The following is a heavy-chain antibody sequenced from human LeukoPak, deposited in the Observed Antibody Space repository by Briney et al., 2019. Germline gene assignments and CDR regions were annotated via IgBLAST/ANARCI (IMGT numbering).Heavy chain of an antibody. V-gene: IGHV4-38-2*01. CDR3: ARHAPGRWLQLYNWFDP. D-gene: IGHD5-24*01. J-gene: IGHJ5*02. CDR2: IYHSGST. CDR1: GYSISSGYY. Sequence: SETPSLTCADSGYSISSGYYWGWIRQPPGKGLEWIGSIYHSGSTYYNPSLKSRVTISVDTSKNQFSLKLSSVTAADTAVYYCARHAPGRWLQLYNWFDPWGQGTLVTVSS.